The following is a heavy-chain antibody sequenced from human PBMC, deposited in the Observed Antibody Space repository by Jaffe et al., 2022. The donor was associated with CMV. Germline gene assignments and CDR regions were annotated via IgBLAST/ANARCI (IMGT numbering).Heavy chain of an antibody. CDR2: IHPSDSDT. CDR1: GYSFTTYW. J-gene: IGHJ3*02. D-gene: IGHD2-15*01. V-gene: IGHV5-51*01. Sequence: EVQLVQSGAEVKKPGESLKISCKGSGYSFTTYWIGWVRQMPGKGLEWMGIIHPSDSDTRYSPSFQGQVTISADKSISTAYLQWSSLKASDTAMYYCARHLSADIVDPFDIWGQGTMITVSS. CDR3: ARHLSADIVDPFDI.